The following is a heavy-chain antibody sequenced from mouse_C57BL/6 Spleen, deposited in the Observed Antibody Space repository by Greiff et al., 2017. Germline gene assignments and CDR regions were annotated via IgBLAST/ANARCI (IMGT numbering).Heavy chain of an antibody. Sequence: VQLQQSGPELVKPGASVKISCKASGYSFTGYYMNWVKQSPEKSLEWIGEINPSTGGTTYNQKFKAKATLTVDKSSSTAYMQLKSLTSEDSAVYYCARGDGYYYFDDWGQGTTLTVSS. J-gene: IGHJ2*01. D-gene: IGHD2-3*01. V-gene: IGHV1-42*01. CDR3: ARGDGYYYFDD. CDR2: INPSTGGT. CDR1: GYSFTGYY.